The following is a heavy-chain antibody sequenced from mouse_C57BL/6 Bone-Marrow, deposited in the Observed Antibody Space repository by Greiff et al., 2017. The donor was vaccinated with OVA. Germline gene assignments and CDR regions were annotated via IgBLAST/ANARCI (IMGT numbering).Heavy chain of an antibody. CDR1: GYTFTSYW. V-gene: IGHV1-52*01. CDR3: ARRSPIYYYGSWYYFDY. Sequence: QVQLQQPGAELVRPGSSVKLSCKASGYTFTSYWMHWVKQRPIQGLEWIGNIDPSDSETHYNQKFKDKATLTVDKSSSTAYMQLSSLTSEDSAVYYCARRSPIYYYGSWYYFDYWGQGTTLTVSS. CDR2: IDPSDSET. D-gene: IGHD1-1*01. J-gene: IGHJ2*01.